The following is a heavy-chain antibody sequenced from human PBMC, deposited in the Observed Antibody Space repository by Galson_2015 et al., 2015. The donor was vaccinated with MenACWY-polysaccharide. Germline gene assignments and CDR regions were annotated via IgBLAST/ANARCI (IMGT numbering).Heavy chain of an antibody. CDR1: GYTFTSYD. D-gene: IGHD1-26*01. Sequence: SVKVSCKASGYTFTSYDINWVRQATGQGLEWMGWMNPNSGNTGYAQKFQGRVTMTRNTSISTAYMELSSLRSEDTAVYYCARGRTRNSGSYYGWFDPWGQGTLVTVSS. V-gene: IGHV1-8*01. J-gene: IGHJ5*02. CDR2: MNPNSGNT. CDR3: ARGRTRNSGSYYGWFDP.